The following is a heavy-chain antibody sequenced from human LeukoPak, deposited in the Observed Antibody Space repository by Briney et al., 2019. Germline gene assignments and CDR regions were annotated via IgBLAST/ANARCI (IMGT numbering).Heavy chain of an antibody. D-gene: IGHD3-10*01. V-gene: IGHV3-48*02. CDR3: ARISGGHYGSGSYTAEGV. CDR2: ISSGSSTI. Sequence: GESLKISCAASGFTFSIYSMNWVRQAPGKGLEWVAHISSGSSTIYYADSVKGRFTISRDNAKNSLYLQMNSLRDEDTAVYHCARISGGHYGSGSYTAEGVWGQGTTVTVSS. CDR1: GFTFSIYS. J-gene: IGHJ6*02.